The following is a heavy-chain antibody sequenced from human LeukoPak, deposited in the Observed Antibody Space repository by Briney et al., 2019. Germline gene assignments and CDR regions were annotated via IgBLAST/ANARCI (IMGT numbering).Heavy chain of an antibody. CDR3: ARGLRGIAAAGKTFDY. CDR2: INHGGST. Sequence: SETLSLTCAVYGGSFSGYYWSWIRQPPGKGLEWIGEINHGGSTNYNPSLKSRVTISVDTSKNQFSLKLSSVTAADTAVYYCARGLRGIAAAGKTFDYWGQGTPATVSS. CDR1: GGSFSGYY. J-gene: IGHJ4*02. V-gene: IGHV4-34*01. D-gene: IGHD6-13*01.